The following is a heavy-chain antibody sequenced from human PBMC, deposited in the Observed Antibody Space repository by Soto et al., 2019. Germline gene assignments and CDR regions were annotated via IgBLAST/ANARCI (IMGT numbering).Heavy chain of an antibody. CDR2: VYYTWGT. Sequence: QVQVQQSGPRLVKPSETLSLTCTVSSGPTRSHNWGWIRQSPGRGLEWIGYVYYTWGTSYNPSLNSRVTTSADTSTNHISLTLSSVTAADTAIYYCVRHGIDYLHGLVDVWGQGTAVSVSS. CDR1: SGPTRSHN. J-gene: IGHJ6*02. CDR3: VRHGIDYLHGLVDV. V-gene: IGHV4-59*08. D-gene: IGHD1-26*01.